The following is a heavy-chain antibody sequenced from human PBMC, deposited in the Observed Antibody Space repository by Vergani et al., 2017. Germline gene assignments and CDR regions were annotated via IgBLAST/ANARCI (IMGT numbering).Heavy chain of an antibody. CDR3: AKDLYPLIVVVPTGADY. J-gene: IGHJ4*02. D-gene: IGHD2-2*01. CDR2: ISGSGGST. V-gene: IGHV3-23*01. CDR1: GFTFSSYA. Sequence: EVQLLESGGGLVQPGGSLRLSCAASGFTFSSYAMSWVRQAPGKGLKWVSAISGSGGSTYYAASVKGRFTISRDNSKNTLYLQMNSLIAENTAVYYGAKDLYPLIVVVPTGADYWGQGTLVTVSS.